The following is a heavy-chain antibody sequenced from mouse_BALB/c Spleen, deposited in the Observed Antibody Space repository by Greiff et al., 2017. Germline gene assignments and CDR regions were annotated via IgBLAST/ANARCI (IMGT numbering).Heavy chain of an antibody. CDR1: GFTFSSYT. Sequence: DVQLVESGGGLVKPGGSLKLSCAASGFTFSSYTMSWVRQTPEKRLEWVATISSGGSYTYYPDSVKGRFTISRDNAKNTLYLQMSSLKSEDTAMYYCTRDDWYFDVWGAGTTVTVSS. V-gene: IGHV5-6-4*01. CDR2: ISSGGSYT. J-gene: IGHJ1*01. CDR3: TRDDWYFDV.